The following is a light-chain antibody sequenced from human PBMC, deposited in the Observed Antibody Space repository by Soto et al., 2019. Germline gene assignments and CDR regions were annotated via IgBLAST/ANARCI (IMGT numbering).Light chain of an antibody. CDR1: QSVSSY. V-gene: IGKV3-11*01. CDR3: QQRSSWPIT. CDR2: DAS. J-gene: IGKJ5*01. Sequence: EIVLTQSPATLSLSPGEIATLSCRASQSVSSYLAWHQQKPGQAPRILIYDASNRATGIPARFSGSGSGTDFTLTISSLEPEDFAVYYCQQRSSWPITFGQGTRLEIK.